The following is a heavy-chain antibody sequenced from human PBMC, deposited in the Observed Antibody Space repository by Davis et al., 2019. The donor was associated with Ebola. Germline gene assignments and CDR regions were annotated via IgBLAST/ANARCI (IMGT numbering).Heavy chain of an antibody. J-gene: IGHJ4*02. D-gene: IGHD3-3*01. CDR2: IWYDGSNK. V-gene: IGHV3-33*01. CDR1: GFTFSSYG. Sequence: PGGSLRLSCAASGFTFSSYGMHWVRQAPGKGLEWVAVIWYDGSNKYYADSVKGRFTISRDNSKNTLYLQMNSLRAEDTAVYYCARSAFLEVCEELDYWGQGTLVTVSS. CDR3: ARSAFLEVCEELDY.